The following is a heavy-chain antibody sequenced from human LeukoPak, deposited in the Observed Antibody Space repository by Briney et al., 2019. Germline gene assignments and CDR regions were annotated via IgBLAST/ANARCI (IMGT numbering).Heavy chain of an antibody. CDR3: ATTGPGIAAAGKDFQH. V-gene: IGHV4-34*01. CDR2: INHSGST. CDR1: GGSFSGYY. D-gene: IGHD6-13*01. Sequence: SETLSLTCAVYGGSFSGYYWSWIRQPPGKGLEWIGEINHSGSTNYNPSLKSRVTTSVDTSKNQFSLKLSSVTAADTAVYYCATTGPGIAAAGKDFQHWGQGTLVTVSS. J-gene: IGHJ1*01.